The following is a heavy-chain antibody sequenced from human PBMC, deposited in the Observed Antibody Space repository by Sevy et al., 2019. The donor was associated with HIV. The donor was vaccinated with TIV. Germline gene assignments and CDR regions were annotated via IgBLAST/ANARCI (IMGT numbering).Heavy chain of an antibody. Sequence: GGSLRLSCAASGFTFSSYAMSWVRQAPGKGLEWVSAISGSGGSTYYADSVKGRFTISRDNSKNTLYLQMNSLRAEETAVYYCAKAGGYCSSTSCYPYYFDYWGQGTLVAVSS. CDR1: GFTFSSYA. V-gene: IGHV3-23*01. J-gene: IGHJ4*02. CDR3: AKAGGYCSSTSCYPYYFDY. D-gene: IGHD2-2*01. CDR2: ISGSGGST.